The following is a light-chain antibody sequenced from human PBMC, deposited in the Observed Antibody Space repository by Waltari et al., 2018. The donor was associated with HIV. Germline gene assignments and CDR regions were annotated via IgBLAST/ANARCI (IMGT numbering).Light chain of an antibody. CDR2: KDS. Sequence: SYELTQPPSLSVSPGQPARITCSGDALSMQYGDWYQQKPGQAPVLVIYKDSERSSGIPERFSGSSSGTTVTLTISGAQAEDEAAYFCQSTDRSGSYIIFGGGTKLTVL. CDR1: ALSMQY. J-gene: IGLJ2*01. V-gene: IGLV3-25*03. CDR3: QSTDRSGSYII.